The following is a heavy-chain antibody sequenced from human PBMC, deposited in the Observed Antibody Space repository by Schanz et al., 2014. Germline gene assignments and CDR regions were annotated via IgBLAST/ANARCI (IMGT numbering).Heavy chain of an antibody. CDR3: ERFQSPHQPFDY. Sequence: EEQLLESGGGLVQPGGSLRLSCAASGFTVSDNYMTWVRQAPGKGLEWVSVIYSGGSTYYADSVKGRFTISRDNAKNSLYLKLNSLTAEDTDVYYCERFQSPHQPFDYWGQGTLVTVSS. V-gene: IGHV3-66*01. D-gene: IGHD2-2*01. CDR1: GFTVSDNY. CDR2: IYSGGST. J-gene: IGHJ4*02.